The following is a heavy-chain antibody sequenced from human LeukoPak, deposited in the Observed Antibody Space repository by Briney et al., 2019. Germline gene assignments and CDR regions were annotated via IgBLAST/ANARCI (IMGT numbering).Heavy chain of an antibody. J-gene: IGHJ4*02. CDR2: ISHSGST. D-gene: IGHD6-6*01. Sequence: PSETLSLTCAVYGGSFSGYYWSWIRQPPGKGLEWIGEISHSGSTNYNPSLKSRVTISVDTSKNQFSLKLSSVTAADTAVYYCARDLYSSSGDYWGQGTLVTVSS. V-gene: IGHV4-34*01. CDR1: GGSFSGYY. CDR3: ARDLYSSSGDY.